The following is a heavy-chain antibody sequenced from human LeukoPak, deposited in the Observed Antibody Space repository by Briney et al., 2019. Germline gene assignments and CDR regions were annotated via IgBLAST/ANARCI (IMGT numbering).Heavy chain of an antibody. V-gene: IGHV3-7*05. J-gene: IGHJ4*02. CDR3: ARDDSTGYYYLDG. CDR1: GFTFSNYF. CDR2: IKEDGSEK. D-gene: IGHD3-22*01. Sequence: PGGSLRLSCAASGFTFSNYFMSWVRQAPGKGLEWVANIKEDGSEKYYVVSVKGRFTISRDNAKNSLYLEMNSLRAEDTAGYYCARDDSTGYYYLDGWGQGTLVTVSS.